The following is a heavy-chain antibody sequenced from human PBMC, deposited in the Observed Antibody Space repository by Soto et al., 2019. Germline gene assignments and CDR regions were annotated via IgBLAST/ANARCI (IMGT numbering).Heavy chain of an antibody. CDR3: ARGGDYSLPRNDY. J-gene: IGHJ4*02. CDR2: IYYSGST. Sequence: PSETLSLTCTVSGGSISSYYWSWIRQPPGKGLEWIGYIYYSGSTNYNPSLKSRVTISVDTSKNQFSLKLSSVTAADTAVYYCARGGDYSLPRNDYWGQGTLVTVSS. CDR1: GGSISSYY. D-gene: IGHD4-17*01. V-gene: IGHV4-59*01.